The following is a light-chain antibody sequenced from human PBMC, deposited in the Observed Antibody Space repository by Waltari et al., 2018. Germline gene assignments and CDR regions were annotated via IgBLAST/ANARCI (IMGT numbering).Light chain of an antibody. CDR2: DAS. Sequence: DIQMTQSPSSLSASVGDRVTITCQASQDINNYLNWYQQKPGKAPKLLIYDASNLETGVTSRFSGSGSGTHFTFTISSLQPEDIATFYCQQYEDLPFTFGGGTKVDIK. CDR3: QQYEDLPFT. CDR1: QDINNY. J-gene: IGKJ4*01. V-gene: IGKV1-33*01.